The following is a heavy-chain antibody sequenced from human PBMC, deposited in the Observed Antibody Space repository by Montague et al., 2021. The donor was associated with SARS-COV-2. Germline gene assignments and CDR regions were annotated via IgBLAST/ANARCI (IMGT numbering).Heavy chain of an antibody. CDR2: INQGGAP. D-gene: IGHD3-9*01. CDR1: RGSFSNYY. CDR3: ARGRPVQGSFRHFDSISSGALDI. J-gene: IGHJ3*02. V-gene: IGHV4-34*01. Sequence: SETLSLTCAVSRGSFSNYYWTWICQSPGKGLEWIGEINQGGAPNXTPSLKSRVTISLDTSKKQISLKLNSVTVADTAVFFCARGRPVQGSFRHFDSISSGALDIWAQGSLVIVSS.